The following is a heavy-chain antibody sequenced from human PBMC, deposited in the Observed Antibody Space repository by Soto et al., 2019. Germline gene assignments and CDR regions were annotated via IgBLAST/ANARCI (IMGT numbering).Heavy chain of an antibody. CDR3: GRGRSGQIVVFY. V-gene: IGHV1-2*02. CDR2: IGPETGAT. D-gene: IGHD1-26*01. CDR1: GYTFTGHY. Sequence: ASVTVSCKASGYTFTGHYIHWVRQAPEQGPEWMGEIGPETGATRYAQKFQGRVTMTRDMSITTVYMELNNLSPDDTAVYYCGRGRSGQIVVFYWGQGTPVTVSS. J-gene: IGHJ4*02.